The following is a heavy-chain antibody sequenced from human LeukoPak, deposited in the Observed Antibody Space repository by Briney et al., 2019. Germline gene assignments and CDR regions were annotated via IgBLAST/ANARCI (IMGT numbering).Heavy chain of an antibody. CDR3: ARTYSGYDVSFDY. CDR1: GGSISSYY. Sequence: SETLYLTCTVSGGSISSYYWSWIRQPPGKGLEWIGYIYYSGSTNYNPSLKSRVTISVDTSKNQFSLKLSSVTAADTAVYYCARTYSGYDVSFDYWGQGTLVTVSS. CDR2: IYYSGST. V-gene: IGHV4-59*01. J-gene: IGHJ4*02. D-gene: IGHD5-12*01.